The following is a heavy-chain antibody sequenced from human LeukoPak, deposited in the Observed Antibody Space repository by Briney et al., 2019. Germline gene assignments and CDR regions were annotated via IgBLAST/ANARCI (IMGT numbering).Heavy chain of an antibody. D-gene: IGHD3-22*01. CDR2: IIPVFDTP. Sequence: SVKVSCKTSGGTFSNYAISWVRQAPGQGLEWMGGIIPVFDTPIYAQNFQGRVTITADESTSTVYMELSSLRSEDTAVYFCASTDYYDSRGYGGSFAIWGQGTMVTVSS. CDR1: GGTFSNYA. V-gene: IGHV1-69*13. CDR3: ASTDYYDSRGYGGSFAI. J-gene: IGHJ3*02.